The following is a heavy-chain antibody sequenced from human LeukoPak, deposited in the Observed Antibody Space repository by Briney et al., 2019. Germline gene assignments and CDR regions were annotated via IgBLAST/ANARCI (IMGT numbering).Heavy chain of an antibody. Sequence: SETLSLTCTVSGGSISSFYWSWIRQPAGKGLEWIGHIYTSGSTNDNPSLKSRVTMSVDTSKNQFSLKLSSVTAADTAVYYCARDEVAALGSFDYWGQGTLVTVSS. J-gene: IGHJ4*02. CDR3: ARDEVAALGSFDY. CDR2: IYTSGST. V-gene: IGHV4-4*07. D-gene: IGHD6-13*01. CDR1: GGSISSFY.